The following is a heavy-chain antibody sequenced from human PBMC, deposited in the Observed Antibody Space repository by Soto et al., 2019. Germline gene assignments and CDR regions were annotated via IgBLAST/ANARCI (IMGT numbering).Heavy chain of an antibody. CDR1: GYTFFTYG. CDR3: ARKSSSSSWFDP. V-gene: IGHV1-18*01. CDR2: ISTHDGNT. Sequence: QVQLVQSGAAVKKPGASVKGTCKASGYTFFTYGITWVRQAPAQGLEWMGWISTHDGNTDYAQKLQGRVTMTTDTSTRTAYMELRSLRSDDTAVYYCARKSSSSSWFDPWGQGTLVTVSS. D-gene: IGHD6-6*01. J-gene: IGHJ5*02.